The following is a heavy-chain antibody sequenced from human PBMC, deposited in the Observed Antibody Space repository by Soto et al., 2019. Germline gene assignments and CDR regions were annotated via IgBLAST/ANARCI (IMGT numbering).Heavy chain of an antibody. CDR1: GGSISSGDYY. J-gene: IGHJ6*02. Sequence: HVQLQESGPGLVKPSQTLSLTCTVSGGSISSGDYYWSWIRQPPGKGLEWIGYIYFSGSTYYIPSLKSRVTISVDTSKNQFSLKLSSVTAADTAVYYCARDGVSGYDPYCSGGSCYPAPYGMDVWGQGTTVTVSS. D-gene: IGHD2-15*01. CDR2: IYFSGST. CDR3: ARDGVSGYDPYCSGGSCYPAPYGMDV. V-gene: IGHV4-30-4*01.